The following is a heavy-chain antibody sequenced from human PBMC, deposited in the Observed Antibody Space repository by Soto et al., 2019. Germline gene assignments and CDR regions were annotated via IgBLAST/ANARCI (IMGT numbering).Heavy chain of an antibody. Sequence: PSETFSLTCTVSGGSISSSSYYWGWIRQPPGKGLEWIGSIYYSGSTYYNPSLKSRVTISVDTSKNQFSLKLSSVTAADTAVYYCARARYCSGGSCYSDYWGQGTLVTVS. V-gene: IGHV4-39*07. J-gene: IGHJ4*02. D-gene: IGHD2-15*01. CDR2: IYYSGST. CDR3: ARARYCSGGSCYSDY. CDR1: GGSISSSSYY.